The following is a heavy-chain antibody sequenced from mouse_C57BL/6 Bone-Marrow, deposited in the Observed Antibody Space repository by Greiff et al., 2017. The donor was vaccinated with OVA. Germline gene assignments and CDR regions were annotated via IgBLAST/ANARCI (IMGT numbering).Heavy chain of an antibody. V-gene: IGHV1-81*01. D-gene: IGHD1-2*01. J-gene: IGHJ1*03. CDR1: GYTFTSYG. Sequence: QVQLKESGAELARPGASVKLSCKASGYTFTSYGISWVKQRTGQGLEWIGEIYPRSGNTYYNEKFKGQATLTADKSSSTAYMELRSLTSEDSAVYFGARSRTTAYGRYFDVWGTGTTVTVSS. CDR2: IYPRSGNT. CDR3: ARSRTTAYGRYFDV.